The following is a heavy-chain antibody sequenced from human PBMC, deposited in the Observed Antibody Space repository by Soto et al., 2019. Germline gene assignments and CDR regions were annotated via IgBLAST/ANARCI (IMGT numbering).Heavy chain of an antibody. V-gene: IGHV2-5*02. CDR3: AHRYYFDSSGFHNNHFDY. J-gene: IGHJ4*02. CDR2: IYWDDAK. CDR1: GFSISTTGVA. D-gene: IGHD3-22*01. Sequence: QITLKESGPTLVKPTQTLTLTCTFSGFSISTTGVAVGWIRQPPGKALEWLGIIYWDDAKRYSPSLKSRLTITKDTYKNQVVLTMTNMDPVDTATYFCAHRYYFDSSGFHNNHFDYWGQGTLVTVSS.